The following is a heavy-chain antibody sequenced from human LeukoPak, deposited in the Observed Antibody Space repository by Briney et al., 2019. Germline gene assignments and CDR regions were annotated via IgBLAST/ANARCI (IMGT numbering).Heavy chain of an antibody. CDR3: ARHGYNYYGSGSYTGSFDY. D-gene: IGHD3-10*01. CDR1: GGSFSGYY. V-gene: IGHV4-34*01. J-gene: IGHJ4*02. CDR2: INHSGST. Sequence: PSETLSLTCAVYGGSFSGYYWSWIRQPPGKGLEWIGEINHSGSTNYNPSLKSRVTISVDTSKNQFSLKLSSVTAADTAVYYCARHGYNYYGSGSYTGSFDYWGQGTLVTVSS.